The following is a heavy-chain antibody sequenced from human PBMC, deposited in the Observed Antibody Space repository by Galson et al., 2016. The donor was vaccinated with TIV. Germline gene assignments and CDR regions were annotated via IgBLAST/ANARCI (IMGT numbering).Heavy chain of an antibody. D-gene: IGHD4-17*01. V-gene: IGHV3-53*05. CDR1: GFAVSSIY. CDR3: ATATVANLGDY. J-gene: IGHJ4*02. CDR2: IYPSGHT. Sequence: SLRLSCATSGFAVSSIYGSWVRQAQGQGLELVSIIYPSGHTYYTEPMKGRFTISRDNSKNTLYLQMSNLRPQDTAVYFCATATVANLGDYWGQGVLVTVSS.